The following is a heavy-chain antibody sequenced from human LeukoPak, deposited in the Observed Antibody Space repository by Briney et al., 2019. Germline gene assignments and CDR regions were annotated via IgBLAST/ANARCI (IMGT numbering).Heavy chain of an antibody. D-gene: IGHD3-3*01. J-gene: IGHJ6*02. V-gene: IGHV1-18*01. Sequence: ASVKVSCKASGYTFTSYGISWVRQAPGQGLEWMGWISAYNGNTNYAQKLQGRVTMTTDTSTSTAYMELRSLRSDDTAVYYCAREKYYDFWSGKYYYYGMDVWGQGTRSPSP. CDR1: GYTFTSYG. CDR2: ISAYNGNT. CDR3: AREKYYDFWSGKYYYYGMDV.